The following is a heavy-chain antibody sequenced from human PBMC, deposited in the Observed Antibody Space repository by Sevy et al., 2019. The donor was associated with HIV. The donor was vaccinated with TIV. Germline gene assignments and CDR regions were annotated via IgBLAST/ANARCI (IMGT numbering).Heavy chain of an antibody. Sequence: GGSLRLSCTTSGFIFGDYAVSWFRQASGKGLEWVGFIRSKIYGGTTKYAASVKGRFTISRDDSKSIAYLHMNSLRTEDTGVYYCTSLLSTSPFYYSGLNVWGQGTTVTVSS. V-gene: IGHV3-49*03. CDR3: TSLLSTSPFYYSGLNV. D-gene: IGHD2-2*01. J-gene: IGHJ6*02. CDR1: GFIFGDYA. CDR2: IRSKIYGGTT.